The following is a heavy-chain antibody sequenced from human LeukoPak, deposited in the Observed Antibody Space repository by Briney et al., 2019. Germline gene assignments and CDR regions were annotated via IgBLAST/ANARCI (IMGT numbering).Heavy chain of an antibody. D-gene: IGHD3-22*01. CDR2: IYYSGST. Sequence: SETLSLTCTVSGGSISSSSYYWGWIRQPPGKGLEWIGSIYYSGSTYYNPSLKSRVTISVDTSKNQFSLKLSSVTAADTAVYYCASELSLYYYDSSGSLDYWGQGTLVTVSS. J-gene: IGHJ4*02. CDR3: ASELSLYYYDSSGSLDY. V-gene: IGHV4-39*07. CDR1: GGSISSSSYY.